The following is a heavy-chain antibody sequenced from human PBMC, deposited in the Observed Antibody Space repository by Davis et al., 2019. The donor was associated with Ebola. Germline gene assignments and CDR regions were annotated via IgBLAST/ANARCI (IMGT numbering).Heavy chain of an antibody. CDR3: AREEVGANGPYFQH. CDR2: ISAYNGNT. V-gene: IGHV1-18*04. Sequence: ASVKVSCKASGYTFTGYYMHWVRQAPGQGLEWMGWISAYNGNTNYAQKLQGRVTMTTDTSTSTAYMELRSLRSDDTAVYYCAREEVGANGPYFQHRGQGTLVTVSS. J-gene: IGHJ1*01. CDR1: GYTFTGYY. D-gene: IGHD1-26*01.